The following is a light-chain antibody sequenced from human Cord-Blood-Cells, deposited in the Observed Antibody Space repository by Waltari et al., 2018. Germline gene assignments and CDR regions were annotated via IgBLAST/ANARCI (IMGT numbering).Light chain of an antibody. CDR2: YDS. Sequence: SYVLTQSPSVSVAPGKTARITCGGNNSGSKSVHWYQQKPGQAPVLVTYYDSDRPSGIPERFSGSNSGNTATLTSSRVEAGDEADYYCQVWDSSSDHVVFGGGTKLTVL. J-gene: IGLJ2*01. V-gene: IGLV3-21*04. CDR3: QVWDSSSDHVV. CDR1: NSGSKS.